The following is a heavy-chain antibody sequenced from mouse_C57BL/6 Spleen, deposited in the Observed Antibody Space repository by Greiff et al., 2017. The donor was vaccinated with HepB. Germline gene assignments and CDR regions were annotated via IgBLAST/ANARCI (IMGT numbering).Heavy chain of an antibody. CDR2: ISGGGGNT. J-gene: IGHJ4*01. Sequence: EVQLVESGGGLVKPGGSLKLSCAASGFTFSSYTMSWVRQTPEKRLEWVATISGGGGNTYYPDSVKGRFTISRDNAKNTLYLQMSSLRSEDTAVYYCARYGLYSNDDAMDYWGQGASVTVSS. V-gene: IGHV5-9*04. CDR1: GFTFSSYT. D-gene: IGHD2-12*01. CDR3: ARYGLYSNDDAMDY.